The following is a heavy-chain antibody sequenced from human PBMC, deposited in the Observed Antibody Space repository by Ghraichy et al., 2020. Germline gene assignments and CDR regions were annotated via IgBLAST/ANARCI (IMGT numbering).Heavy chain of an antibody. CDR2: ISSSSSTR. V-gene: IGHV3-48*02. CDR3: ARDYSSSSGRTFDY. J-gene: IGHJ4*02. CDR1: GFTFSSYS. Sequence: GGSLRLSCAASGFTFSSYSMNWVRQAPGKGLEWVSYISSSSSTRYYADSVKGRFTISRDNAKNSLYLQMNSLRDEDTAVYYCARDYSSSSGRTFDYWGQGTLVTVSS. D-gene: IGHD6-6*01.